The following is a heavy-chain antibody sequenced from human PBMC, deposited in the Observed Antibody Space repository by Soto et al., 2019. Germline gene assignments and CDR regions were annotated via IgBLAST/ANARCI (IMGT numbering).Heavy chain of an antibody. Sequence: KPSETLSLTCTVSGGSISSGGYYWSWIRQHPGKGLEWIGYIYYSGSTYYNPSLKSRVTISVDTSKNRFSLKLSSVTAADTAVYYCARDLSPYGDYYGMDVWGQGTTVTVSS. V-gene: IGHV4-31*03. D-gene: IGHD3-10*01. CDR1: GGSISSGGYY. CDR2: IYYSGST. J-gene: IGHJ6*02. CDR3: ARDLSPYGDYYGMDV.